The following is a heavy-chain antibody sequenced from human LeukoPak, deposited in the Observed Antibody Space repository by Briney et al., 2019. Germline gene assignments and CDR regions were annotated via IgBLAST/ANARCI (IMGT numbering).Heavy chain of an antibody. CDR2: ISRTTNTI. CDR1: GFPFSTYD. CDR3: ARGSRVPLVGATFYYYYGMDV. V-gene: IGHV3-48*01. D-gene: IGHD1-26*01. Sequence: QPGGSLRLSCAASGFPFSTYDMNWVRLAPGKGLEWVSYISRTTNTIYYADSVRGRFTISRDNAKNSLYLQMNSLRAEDTAVYYCARGSRVPLVGATFYYYYGMDVWGQGTTVTVSS. J-gene: IGHJ6*02.